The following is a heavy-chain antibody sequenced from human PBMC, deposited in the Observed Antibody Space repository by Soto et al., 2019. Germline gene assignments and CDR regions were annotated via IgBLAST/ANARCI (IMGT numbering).Heavy chain of an antibody. Sequence: GGSLRLSCAASGFTFSSYAMSWVRQAPGKGLEWVSAISGSGGSTYYADSVKGRFTVSRDNSKNTLYLQMNSLRAEDTAVYYCAKEGQYYVVVVADNWFDPWGQGTLVTVSS. CDR1: GFTFSSYA. CDR2: ISGSGGST. V-gene: IGHV3-23*01. J-gene: IGHJ5*02. CDR3: AKEGQYYVVVVADNWFDP. D-gene: IGHD2-15*01.